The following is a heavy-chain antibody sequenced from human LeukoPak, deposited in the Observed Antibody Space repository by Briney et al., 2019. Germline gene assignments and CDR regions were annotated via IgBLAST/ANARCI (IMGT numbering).Heavy chain of an antibody. D-gene: IGHD3-22*01. CDR1: GGTFNSYT. CDR2: IIPILGIA. Sequence: ASVKVSCKASGGTFNSYTISWVRQAPGQGLEWMGRIIPILGIANYAQKFQGRVTITADKSTSTAYMELSSLRSEDTAVYYCARAYYDSSGYYLDYWGQGTLVTVSS. V-gene: IGHV1-69*02. J-gene: IGHJ4*02. CDR3: ARAYYDSSGYYLDY.